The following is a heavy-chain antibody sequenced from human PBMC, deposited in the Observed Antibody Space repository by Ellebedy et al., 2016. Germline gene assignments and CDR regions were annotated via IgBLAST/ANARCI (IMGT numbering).Heavy chain of an antibody. CDR3: ARNARYSNSWYGYFQH. D-gene: IGHD6-13*01. Sequence: GESLKISXAASGFTFSSYWMSWVRQAPGKGLEWVANIKQDGSEQYYVDSVKGRFTISRDNAKNSLYLQMNSLRAEDTAVYYCARNARYSNSWYGYFQHWGQGTLVTVSS. V-gene: IGHV3-7*03. J-gene: IGHJ1*01. CDR2: IKQDGSEQ. CDR1: GFTFSSYW.